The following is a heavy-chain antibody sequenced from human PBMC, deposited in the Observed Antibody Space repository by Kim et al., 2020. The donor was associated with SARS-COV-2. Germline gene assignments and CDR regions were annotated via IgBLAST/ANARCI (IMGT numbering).Heavy chain of an antibody. D-gene: IGHD2-8*01. Sequence: GGSLRLSCVVSGFTFSWYWMTWVRQAPGKGLEWVANIRQDGSDKCYVDSVKGRFTISRDSAKNSLYLQMNNLRVEDTAVYYCARTNGYNDNWGQGILVTVSA. CDR2: IRQDGSDK. CDR3: ARTNGYNDN. CDR1: GFTFSWYW. J-gene: IGHJ4*03. V-gene: IGHV3-7*03.